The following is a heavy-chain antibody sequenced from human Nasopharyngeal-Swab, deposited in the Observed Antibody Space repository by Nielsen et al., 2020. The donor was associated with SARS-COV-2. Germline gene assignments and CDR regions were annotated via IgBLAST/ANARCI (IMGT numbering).Heavy chain of an antibody. D-gene: IGHD3-10*01. CDR2: IIPIFGTA. Sequence: SVKVSCKASGGTFSSYAISWVRRAPGQGLEWMGGIIPIFGTANYAQKFQGRVTITADESTSTAYMELSSLRSEDTAVYYCARIIGYYYYYMDVWGKGTTVTVSS. CDR1: GGTFSSYA. J-gene: IGHJ6*03. V-gene: IGHV1-69*13. CDR3: ARIIGYYYYYMDV.